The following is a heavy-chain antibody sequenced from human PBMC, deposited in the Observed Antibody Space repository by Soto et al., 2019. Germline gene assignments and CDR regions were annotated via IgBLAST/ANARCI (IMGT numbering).Heavy chain of an antibody. CDR2: IITIFGTA. CDR1: GGTFSSYA. CDR3: AKHYDRSGYYYRGLDY. V-gene: IGHV1-69*12. J-gene: IGHJ4*02. Sequence: QVQLVQSGAEVKKPGSSVKVSCKASGGTFSSYAISWVRQAPGQGLEWMGGIITIFGTADYAQKFQGRVTITADESTSTAYMELSSLRSEDTAVYYCAKHYDRSGYYYRGLDYWGQGTLVTVSS. D-gene: IGHD3-22*01.